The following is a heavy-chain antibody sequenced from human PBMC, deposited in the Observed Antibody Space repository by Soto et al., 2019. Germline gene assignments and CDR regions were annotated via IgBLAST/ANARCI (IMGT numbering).Heavy chain of an antibody. J-gene: IGHJ6*04. CDR3: ARRYVFTDV. Sequence: ASVKVSCKASGYTFTSFDITWVRQATGQGLEWMGWMNPNSGNTYYAQKFQGRVTMTSDTSISTAYMELSSLNSDDTAVYYCARRYVFTDVWGKGTTVTVSS. D-gene: IGHD3-9*01. CDR1: GYTFTSFD. CDR2: MNPNSGNT. V-gene: IGHV1-8*01.